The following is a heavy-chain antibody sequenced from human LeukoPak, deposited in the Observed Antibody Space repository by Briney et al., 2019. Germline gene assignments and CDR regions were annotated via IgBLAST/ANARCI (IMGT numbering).Heavy chain of an antibody. Sequence: GGSLRLSCAASGFTFSSYGMSWVRQAPGKGLEWVSGISGSGGSTYYADSVKGRFTISRDNSKNTLYLQMNSLRAEDTAVYYCARDGNQYYDFWSGYYRADYYYYYYMDVWGKGTTVTVSS. CDR3: ARDGNQYYDFWSGYYRADYYYYYYMDV. D-gene: IGHD3-3*01. J-gene: IGHJ6*03. V-gene: IGHV3-23*01. CDR2: ISGSGGST. CDR1: GFTFSSYG.